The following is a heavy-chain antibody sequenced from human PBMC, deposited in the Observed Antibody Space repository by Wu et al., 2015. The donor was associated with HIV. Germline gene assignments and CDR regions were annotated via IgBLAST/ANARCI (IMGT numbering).Heavy chain of an antibody. Sequence: QVQLVQSGAEVKKPGSSVKVSCKASGDTLSTYAVSWVRQAPGQGLEWMGRIIPIFGTTDYAQSFQGRLTITAGESTNTVYMELSSLRPDDTAVYYCARNVVGSIGGGYTYYGMDVWGQGDHGSPSP. CDR3: ARNVVGSIGGGYTYYGMDV. CDR1: GDTLSTYA. V-gene: IGHV1-69*13. CDR2: IIPIFGTT. J-gene: IGHJ6*02. D-gene: IGHD2-15*01.